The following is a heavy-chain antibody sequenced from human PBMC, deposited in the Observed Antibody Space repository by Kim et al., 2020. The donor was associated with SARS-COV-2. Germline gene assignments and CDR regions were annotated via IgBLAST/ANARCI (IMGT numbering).Heavy chain of an antibody. V-gene: IGHV1-2*02. CDR2: INPNSGGT. CDR3: ARDRVAAALYYGMDV. J-gene: IGHJ6*02. D-gene: IGHD6-13*01. Sequence: ASVKVSCKASGYTFTGYYMHWVRQAPGQGLEWMGWINPNSGGTNYAQKFQGRVTMTRDTSISTAYMELSRLRSDDTAVYYCARDRVAAALYYGMDVWGQGTTVTVSS. CDR1: GYTFTGYY.